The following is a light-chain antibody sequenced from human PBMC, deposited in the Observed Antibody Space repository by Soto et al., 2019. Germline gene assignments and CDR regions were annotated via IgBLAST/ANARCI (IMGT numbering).Light chain of an antibody. Sequence: QSVLTQPPSVSGAPGQRVTISCTGSSSNIGAGYDVHWYQQLPGTAPKLLIYGNSNRPSGVPDRFSGPKSGTSASLAITGLQAEDEADYSCQSYDSGLSGNVVFGGGTKLTFL. V-gene: IGLV1-40*01. J-gene: IGLJ2*01. CDR3: QSYDSGLSGNVV. CDR2: GNS. CDR1: SSNIGAGYD.